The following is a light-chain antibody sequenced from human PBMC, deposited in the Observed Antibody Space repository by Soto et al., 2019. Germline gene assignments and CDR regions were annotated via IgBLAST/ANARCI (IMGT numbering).Light chain of an antibody. J-gene: IGLJ2*01. CDR1: SSDVGGYNY. V-gene: IGLV2-14*01. Sequence: SVLTQPASVSGSPGQSITISCTGTSSDVGGYNYVSWYQQYPGKAPKLMIYDVSNRPSGVSNRFSGSKSGNTASLTISGLQAEDEADYYCSSYTGSSTPVVFGGGTKLTVL. CDR2: DVS. CDR3: SSYTGSSTPVV.